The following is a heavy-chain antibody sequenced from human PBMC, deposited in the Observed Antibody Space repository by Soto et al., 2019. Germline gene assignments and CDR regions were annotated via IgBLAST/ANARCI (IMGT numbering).Heavy chain of an antibody. CDR1: GGSINSSSYH. J-gene: IGHJ4*02. CDR2: IYYSGTT. Sequence: QLQLQESGPGLVKPSETLSLTCTVSGGSINSSSYHWGWIRQPPGKGLEWIGSIYYSGTTYYNPSLKSRVTISVDTSKNQFSLELSSVTAADTAVYYCARSISVAMDFWGQGTLVTVSS. V-gene: IGHV4-39*01. CDR3: ARSISVAMDF. D-gene: IGHD6-19*01.